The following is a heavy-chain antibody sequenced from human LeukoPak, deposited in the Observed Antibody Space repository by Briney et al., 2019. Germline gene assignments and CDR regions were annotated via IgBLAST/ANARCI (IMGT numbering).Heavy chain of an antibody. CDR1: GGYISSGSYY. CDR3: ARDKFHLPSMTMVRGKTGYHYMDV. V-gene: IGHV4-61*02. CDR2: IYTSGST. D-gene: IGHD3-10*01. J-gene: IGHJ6*03. Sequence: DPSETLSLTCTVSGGYISSGSYYWSWIRQPAGKGLEWIGRIYTSGSTNYNPSLKSRVTISVDTSKNQFSLKLSSVTAADTAVYYCARDKFHLPSMTMVRGKTGYHYMDVWGKGTTVTVSS.